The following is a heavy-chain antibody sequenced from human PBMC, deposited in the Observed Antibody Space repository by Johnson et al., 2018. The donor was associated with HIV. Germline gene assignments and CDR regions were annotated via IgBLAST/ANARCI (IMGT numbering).Heavy chain of an antibody. V-gene: IGHV3-30*19. CDR3: ARDWSWRGMLKGGGAFDI. Sequence: QVRLVESGGGVVQPGGSLRLSCAASGFTFSTYGIHWVRQAPGKGLEWVAVVSYDGSTKYYADSVKGSFTISRDNSENTLYLQMNSLRAEDTAVFFCARDWSWRGMLKGGGAFDIWGQGTLVTVSA. D-gene: IGHD2-8*01. J-gene: IGHJ3*02. CDR2: VSYDGSTK. CDR1: GFTFSTYG.